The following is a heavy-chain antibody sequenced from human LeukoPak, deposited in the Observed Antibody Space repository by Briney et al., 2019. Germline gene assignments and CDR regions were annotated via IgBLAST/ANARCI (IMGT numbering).Heavy chain of an antibody. Sequence: GGSLRLSCAASGFTFSSYWMHWVRQPPGKGLEWVGRIKSKSDGETTDYAAPVKGRFTISRDDSQNTVYLQMNSLKTEDRAVYYCTAQYYDILSGDILSRWGQGTLVTVSS. CDR1: GFTFSSYW. CDR2: IKSKSDGETT. CDR3: TAQYYDILSGDILSR. V-gene: IGHV3-15*01. J-gene: IGHJ4*02. D-gene: IGHD3-9*01.